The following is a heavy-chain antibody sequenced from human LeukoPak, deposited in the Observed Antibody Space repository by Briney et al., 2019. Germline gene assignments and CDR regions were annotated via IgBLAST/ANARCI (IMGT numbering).Heavy chain of an antibody. CDR3: AGGINDFWSSDY. Sequence: SQTLSLTCTVSGGSISSGGYYWSWIRQHPGKGLEWIGYIYYSGSTYYNPSLKSRVTISVDTSKNQFSLKLSSVTAADTAVYYCAGGINDFWSSDYWGQGTLVTVSS. CDR1: GGSISSGGYY. J-gene: IGHJ4*02. CDR2: IYYSGST. V-gene: IGHV4-31*03. D-gene: IGHD3-3*01.